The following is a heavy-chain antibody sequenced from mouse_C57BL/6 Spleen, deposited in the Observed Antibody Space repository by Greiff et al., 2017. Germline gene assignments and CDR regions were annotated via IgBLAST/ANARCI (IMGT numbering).Heavy chain of an antibody. CDR1: GYNFTSYG. Sequence: QVQLKQSGAELARPGASVKLSCKASGYNFTSYGISWVKQRTGQGLEWIGEIYPRSGNTSYNEKFKGKATLTADKSYSTAYMELRSLTSEDSAVYFCSRALANSYYFDYWGQGTTRTVSS. CDR3: SRALANSYYFDY. D-gene: IGHD1-1*01. CDR2: IYPRSGNT. J-gene: IGHJ2*01. V-gene: IGHV1-81*01.